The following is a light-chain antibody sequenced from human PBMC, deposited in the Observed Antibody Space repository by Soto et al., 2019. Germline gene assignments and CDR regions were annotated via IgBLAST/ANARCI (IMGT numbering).Light chain of an antibody. CDR2: EAA. CDR1: SDDIGADNY. CDR3: TSYTSASTLL. V-gene: IGLV2-14*01. J-gene: IGLJ2*01. Sequence: QSALTQPASVSGSPGQSITISCTGTSDDIGADNYVSWYQHHPGKAPKILIYEAANRPSGISHRFSGSTSGNTASLTISGLQAEDEADYFCTSYTSASTLLFGGGTKLTVL.